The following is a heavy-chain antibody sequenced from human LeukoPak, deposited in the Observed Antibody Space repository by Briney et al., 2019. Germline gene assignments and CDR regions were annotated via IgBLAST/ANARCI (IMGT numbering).Heavy chain of an antibody. CDR3: ARGATPMARPHYFDY. J-gene: IGHJ4*02. Sequence: GGSLRLSCAASGFTFNDYYMNWIRQAPGKGLEGVSYISGSGATIYHADSVDGRFTISRDNAKNSLYLQMTSLRAEDTAVYYCARGATPMARPHYFDYWGQGALVTVSS. D-gene: IGHD5-18*01. CDR1: GFTFNDYY. CDR2: ISGSGATI. V-gene: IGHV3-11*01.